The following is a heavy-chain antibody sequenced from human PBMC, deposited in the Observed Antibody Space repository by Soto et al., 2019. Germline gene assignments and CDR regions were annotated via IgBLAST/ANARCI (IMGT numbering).Heavy chain of an antibody. D-gene: IGHD3-10*01. Sequence: PSETLSLTXAVSGGSISSSNWWSWVRQPPGKGLEWIGEIYHSGSTNYNPSLKSRVTISVDKSKNQFSLKLSSVTAADTAVYYCARLVVRDVDPYYFDYWGQGTLVTVSS. CDR2: IYHSGST. CDR1: GGSISSSNW. J-gene: IGHJ4*02. V-gene: IGHV4-4*02. CDR3: ARLVVRDVDPYYFDY.